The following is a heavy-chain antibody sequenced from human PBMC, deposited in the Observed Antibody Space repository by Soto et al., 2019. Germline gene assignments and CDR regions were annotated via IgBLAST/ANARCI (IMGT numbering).Heavy chain of an antibody. J-gene: IGHJ4*02. Sequence: RRLSCAASGFTFSSYAMSWVRQAPGKGLEWVSAISGSGGSTYYADSVKGRFTISRDNSKNTLYLQMNSLRAEDTAVYYCAKDFFPRYPGYDYWGQGTLVTVSS. CDR2: ISGSGGST. CDR1: GFTFSSYA. CDR3: AKDFFPRYPGYDY. V-gene: IGHV3-23*01. D-gene: IGHD3-9*01.